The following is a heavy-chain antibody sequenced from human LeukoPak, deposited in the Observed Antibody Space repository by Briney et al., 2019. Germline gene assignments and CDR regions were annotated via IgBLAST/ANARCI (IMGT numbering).Heavy chain of an antibody. D-gene: IGHD2/OR15-2a*01. CDR2: IVVGSGNT. CDR3: ARVYFYYYYYMDV. V-gene: IGHV1-58*02. Sequence: SVKVSCKASGFTFTSSAMQWVRQARGQRLEWIGWIVVGSGNTNYAQKFQERVTITRDMSTSTAYMELSSLRSEDTAVYYCARVYFYYYYYMDVWGKGTTVTVSS. J-gene: IGHJ6*03. CDR1: GFTFTSSA.